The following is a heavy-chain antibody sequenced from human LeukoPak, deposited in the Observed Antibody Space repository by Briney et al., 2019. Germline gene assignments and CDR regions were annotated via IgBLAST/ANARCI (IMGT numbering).Heavy chain of an antibody. CDR3: AREGRQGTGGWYYFDY. V-gene: IGHV1-2*02. J-gene: IGHJ4*02. D-gene: IGHD2-8*02. Sequence: ASVKVSCKASRGTFSSYAISWVRQAPGQGLEWMGWINPYSGDTHYAQTFQGRVTVTRDTSISTAYMELSRLRSDDTALYYCAREGRQGTGGWYYFDYWGQGTLVTVSS. CDR1: RGTFSSYA. CDR2: INPYSGDT.